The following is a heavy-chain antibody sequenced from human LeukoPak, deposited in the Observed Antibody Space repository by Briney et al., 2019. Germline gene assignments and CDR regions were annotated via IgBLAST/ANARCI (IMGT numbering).Heavy chain of an antibody. CDR2: INPNSGGT. CDR3: ARAEPVLRFLEWLPGY. Sequence: ASVKVSCKASGYTFTGYYMHWVRQAPGQGLEWMGRINPNSGGTNYAQKFQGRVTMTRDTSISTAYMELSRLRSDDAAVYYCARAEPVLRFLEWLPGYWGQGTLVTVSS. CDR1: GYTFTGYY. D-gene: IGHD3-3*01. J-gene: IGHJ4*02. V-gene: IGHV1-2*06.